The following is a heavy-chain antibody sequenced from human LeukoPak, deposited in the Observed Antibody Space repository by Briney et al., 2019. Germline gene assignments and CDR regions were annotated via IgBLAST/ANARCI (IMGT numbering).Heavy chain of an antibody. CDR1: GFAFSNYA. Sequence: GGSLRLSCAASGFAFSNYAMSWVRQAPGNGLVWVSSLSGGGDSRYYADSVMGRFTISRDNSKNTLYLQMNSLRAEDTAVYYCAKAVRSMVTGGGYFDSWGQGTLVTVSS. V-gene: IGHV3-23*01. D-gene: IGHD3-10*01. CDR3: AKAVRSMVTGGGYFDS. CDR2: LSGGGDSR. J-gene: IGHJ4*02.